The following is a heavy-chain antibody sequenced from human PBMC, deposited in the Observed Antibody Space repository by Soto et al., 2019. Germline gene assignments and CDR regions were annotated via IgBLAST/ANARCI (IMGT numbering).Heavy chain of an antibody. CDR2: IYHSGST. CDR3: SKNTMYLQMNSLRVEDTAVYYCARDLPDDSLP. V-gene: IGHV4-30-2*01. Sequence: SETLSLTCAVSGGSISSGGYSWSWIRQQPGKGLDWIGYIYHSGSTFYNPSLKSRVTISVDRSKNQFSLKLSSVKGRFTVSRDNSKNTMYLQMNSLRVEDTAVYYCARDLPDDSLPWGQGTLVTVSS. CDR1: GGSISSGGYS. D-gene: IGHD3-22*01. J-gene: IGHJ5*02.